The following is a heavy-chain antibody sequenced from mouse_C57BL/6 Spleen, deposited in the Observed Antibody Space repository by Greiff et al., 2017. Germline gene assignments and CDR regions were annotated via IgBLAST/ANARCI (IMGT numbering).Heavy chain of an antibody. J-gene: IGHJ1*03. D-gene: IGHD1-1*01. CDR3: ARSHYDGSSWYFDV. Sequence: VQLQQSGPELVKPGASVKISCKASGYAFSSSWMHWVKQRPGKGLEWIGRIYPGDGDTNYNEKFKGKATLTADKSSSTAYMQLSSLTSEDSAVYFCARSHYDGSSWYFDVWGTGTTVTVSS. CDR2: IYPGDGDT. V-gene: IGHV1-82*01. CDR1: GYAFSSSW.